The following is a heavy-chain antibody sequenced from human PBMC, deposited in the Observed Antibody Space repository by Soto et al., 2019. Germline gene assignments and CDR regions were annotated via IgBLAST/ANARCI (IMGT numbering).Heavy chain of an antibody. D-gene: IGHD4-17*01. CDR2: IYSGGST. CDR1: GFTVSSNY. CDR3: ARVLRGHDYGDYDNYYYYYYMDV. J-gene: IGHJ6*03. Sequence: GGSLRLSCAASGFTVSSNYMSWVRQAPGKGLEWVSVIYSGGSTYYADSVKGRFTITRHNSKNTLYLQMNSLRAEDTAVYYCARVLRGHDYGDYDNYYYYYYMDVWGKGTTVTVSS. V-gene: IGHV3-53*04.